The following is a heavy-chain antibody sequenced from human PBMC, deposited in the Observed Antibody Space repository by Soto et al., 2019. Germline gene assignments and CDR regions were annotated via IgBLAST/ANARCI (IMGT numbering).Heavy chain of an antibody. CDR2: INPSGGST. D-gene: IGHD6-13*01. CDR3: ARDGAAAAGIYYYGMDV. Sequence: ASVKVSCKASGYTLTSYYMHWVRQAPGQGLEWMGIINPSGGSTSYAQKFQGRVTMTRDTSTSTVYMELSSLRSEDTAVYYCARDGAAAAGIYYYGMDVWGQGTTVTVSS. J-gene: IGHJ6*02. V-gene: IGHV1-46*01. CDR1: GYTLTSYY.